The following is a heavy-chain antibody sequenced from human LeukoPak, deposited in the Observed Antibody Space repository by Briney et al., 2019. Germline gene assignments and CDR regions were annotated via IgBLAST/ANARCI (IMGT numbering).Heavy chain of an antibody. CDR1: GFTFSSNY. CDR3: ARASYDFWSGYADY. D-gene: IGHD3-3*01. CDR2: IYSGGRT. J-gene: IGHJ4*02. Sequence: PGGSLRLSCAASGFTFSSNYMSWVRQAPGKGLEGVSVIYSGGRTYYADSVKGRFTISRDNSKNTLYLQMNSLRAEDTAVYYCARASYDFWSGYADYWGQGTLVTVSS. V-gene: IGHV3-66*02.